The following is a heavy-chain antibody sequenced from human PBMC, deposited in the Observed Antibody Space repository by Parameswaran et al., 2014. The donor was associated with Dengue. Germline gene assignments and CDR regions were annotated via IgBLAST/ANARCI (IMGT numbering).Heavy chain of an antibody. D-gene: IGHD4-17*01. CDR2: INPNSGGT. Sequence: WVRQAPGQGLEWMGWINPNSGGTNYAQKFQGRVTMTRDTSISTAYMELSRLRSDDTAVYYCARGNGVLPFDYWGQGTLVTVSS. CDR3: ARGNGVLPFDY. J-gene: IGHJ4*02. V-gene: IGHV1-2*02.